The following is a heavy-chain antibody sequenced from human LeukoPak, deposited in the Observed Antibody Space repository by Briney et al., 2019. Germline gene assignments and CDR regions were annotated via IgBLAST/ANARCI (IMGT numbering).Heavy chain of an antibody. CDR2: INPNSGGT. CDR1: GYTLTGYY. J-gene: IGHJ4*02. Sequence: ASVKVSCKASGYTLTGYYMHWVRQAPGQGLEWMGRINPNSGGTNYAQKFQGRVTMTRDTSISTAYMELSRLRSDDTAVYYCASSICSGGSCYLYYWGQGTLVTVSS. V-gene: IGHV1-2*06. CDR3: ASSICSGGSCYLYY. D-gene: IGHD2-15*01.